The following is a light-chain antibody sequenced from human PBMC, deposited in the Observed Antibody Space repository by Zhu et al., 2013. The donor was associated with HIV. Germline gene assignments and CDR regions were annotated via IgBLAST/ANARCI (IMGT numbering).Light chain of an antibody. CDR1: QSLLHDNGYNY. V-gene: IGKV2-28*01. J-gene: IGKJ1*01. CDR2: LGS. CDR3: MQALQAPT. Sequence: IVLTQSPLSLSVTPGETASISCRSDQSLLHDNGYNYLDWFVQRPGQSPQLLISLGSAQASGVPGKFSGSGSGIDFTLKISRVGAEDVGIYYCMQALQAPTFGPGTKVEIK.